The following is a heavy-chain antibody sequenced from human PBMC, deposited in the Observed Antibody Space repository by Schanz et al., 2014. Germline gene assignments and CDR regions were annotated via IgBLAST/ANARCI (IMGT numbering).Heavy chain of an antibody. J-gene: IGHJ5*01. D-gene: IGHD2-15*01. CDR2: IKQDESEK. CDR3: AKTPREYCNYDNCPNWFDS. V-gene: IGHV3-7*05. CDR1: GFTFSNYW. Sequence: EVQLLESGGGLVQPGGSLRLSCVASGFTFSNYWMTWVRQAPGKGLEWVANIKQDESEKYYVDSVKGRFTISRDNAKNSLFLQLNSLRADDTAVYYCAKTPREYCNYDNCPNWFDSWGQGTLVTASS.